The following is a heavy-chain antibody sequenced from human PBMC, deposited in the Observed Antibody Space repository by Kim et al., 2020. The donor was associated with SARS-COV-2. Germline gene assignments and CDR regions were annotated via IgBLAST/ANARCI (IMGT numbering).Heavy chain of an antibody. CDR3: ARGGEGITIFGVVIDY. V-gene: IGHV1-8*01. J-gene: IGHJ4*02. CDR1: GYTFTSYD. CDR2: MNPNSGNT. D-gene: IGHD3-3*01. Sequence: ASVKVSCKASGYTFTSYDINWVRQATGQGLEWMGWMNPNSGNTGYAQKFQGRVTMTRNTSISTAYMELSSLRSEDTAVYYCARGGEGITIFGVVIDYWGQGPLVTVSS.